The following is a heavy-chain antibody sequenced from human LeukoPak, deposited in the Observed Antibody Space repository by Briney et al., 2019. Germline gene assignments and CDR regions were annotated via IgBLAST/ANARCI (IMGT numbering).Heavy chain of an antibody. CDR2: ISYDGSNK. D-gene: IGHD6-19*01. CDR1: GFTFSSYA. CDR3: ARSSGWSMGYYYGMDV. Sequence: PGGSLRLSCAASGFTFSSYAMHWVRQAPGKGLEWVAVISYDGSNKYYADSVKGRFTISRDNSKNTLYLQMNSLRAEDTAVYYYARSSGWSMGYYYGMDVWGQGTTVTVSS. J-gene: IGHJ6*02. V-gene: IGHV3-30-3*01.